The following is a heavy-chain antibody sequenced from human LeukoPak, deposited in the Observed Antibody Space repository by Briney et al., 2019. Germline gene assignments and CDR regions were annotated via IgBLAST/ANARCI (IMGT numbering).Heavy chain of an antibody. CDR1: GGSISSYY. J-gene: IGHJ4*02. CDR3: ARGNPIVGAAFDY. Sequence: SETLSLTCTVSGGSISSYYWSWIRQPPGKGLEWIGYIYYSGSTNYNPSLKSRVTISVDTSKNQFSLKLSSVTAADTAVYYCARGNPIVGAAFDYWGQGTLVTVSS. D-gene: IGHD1-26*01. CDR2: IYYSGST. V-gene: IGHV4-59*12.